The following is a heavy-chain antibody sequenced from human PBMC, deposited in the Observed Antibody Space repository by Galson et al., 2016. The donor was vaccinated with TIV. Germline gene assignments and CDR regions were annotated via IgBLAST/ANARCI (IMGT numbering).Heavy chain of an antibody. J-gene: IGHJ4*02. CDR1: GFSLQTDGMC. V-gene: IGHV2-70*11. Sequence: PALVKPTQTPTLTCTFSGFSLQTDGMCVNWIRQPPGKALEWLARIDWDDDKSYSSSLKTRLPLPKDTSKNQVVLTMTNMDPVDTATYYCARISGYYDSSGHYIPRSFDYWGQGALVTVSS. D-gene: IGHD3-22*01. CDR2: IDWDDDK. CDR3: ARISGYYDSSGHYIPRSFDY.